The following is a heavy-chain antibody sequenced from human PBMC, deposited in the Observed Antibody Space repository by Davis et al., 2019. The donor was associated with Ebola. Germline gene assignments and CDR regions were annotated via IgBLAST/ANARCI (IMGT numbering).Heavy chain of an antibody. CDR1: GFIVSDKY. Sequence: PGGSLRLSCAASGFIVSDKYMSWVRQAPGKGLEWVAVISYDGSNKYYADSMKGRFTISRDNSKNTLYLQMNSLRAEDTAVYYCAKSDSIPVVWGQGTLVTVSS. J-gene: IGHJ4*02. D-gene: IGHD2-8*02. CDR3: AKSDSIPVV. V-gene: IGHV3-30*18. CDR2: ISYDGSNK.